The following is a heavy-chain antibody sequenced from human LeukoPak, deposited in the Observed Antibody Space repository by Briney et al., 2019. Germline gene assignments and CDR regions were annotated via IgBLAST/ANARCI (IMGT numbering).Heavy chain of an antibody. CDR3: AKDGTGTTGGIDY. CDR2: IWYDGSNK. J-gene: IGHJ4*02. Sequence: GRSLRLSCAASGFTFSSYGMHWVRQAPGKGLEWVAVIWYDGSNKYYADSVKGRFTISRDNSKNTLYLQMNSLRAEDTAVYYCAKDGTGTTGGIDYWGQGTLVTVSS. D-gene: IGHD1-7*01. V-gene: IGHV3-33*06. CDR1: GFTFSSYG.